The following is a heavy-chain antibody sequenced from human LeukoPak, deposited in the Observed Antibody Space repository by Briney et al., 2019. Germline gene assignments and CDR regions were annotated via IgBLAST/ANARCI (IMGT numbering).Heavy chain of an antibody. CDR2: INPKSGDT. CDR3: ARGYTNFGDY. V-gene: IGHV1-2*02. D-gene: IGHD2-8*01. J-gene: IGHJ4*02. CDR1: GYTFTDYY. Sequence: ASVKVSCRASGYTFTDYYIHWVRQAPGQGLEWMGWINPKSGDTIFAQKYEGSVTMTSDTSLSTVYMELSGLRSDDTAVYYCARGYTNFGDYWGQGTLVTVSS.